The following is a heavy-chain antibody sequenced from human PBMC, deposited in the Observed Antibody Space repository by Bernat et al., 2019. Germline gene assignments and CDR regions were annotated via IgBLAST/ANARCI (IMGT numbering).Heavy chain of an antibody. V-gene: IGHV3-33*03. CDR1: GFTFSSYG. CDR2: IWYDGSNK. D-gene: IGHD3-9*01. J-gene: IGHJ3*02. Sequence: VQLVESGGGVVQPGRSLRLSCAASGFTFSSYGMHWVRQAPGKGLEWVAVIWYDGSNKYYADSVKGRFTISRDNSKNSLYLQMNSLRTEDTALYYCAKDIGDDILTGDIWGQGTMVTVSS. CDR3: AKDIGDDILTGDI.